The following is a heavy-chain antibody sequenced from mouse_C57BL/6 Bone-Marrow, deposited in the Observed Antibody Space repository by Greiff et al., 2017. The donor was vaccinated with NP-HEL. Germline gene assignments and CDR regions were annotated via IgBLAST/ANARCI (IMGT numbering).Heavy chain of an antibody. CDR1: GYTFTSYW. CDR3: ARSVNWDWYFDV. CDR2: IHPNSGST. V-gene: IGHV1-64*01. J-gene: IGHJ1*03. Sequence: VKLQQPGAELVKPGASVKLSCKASGYTFTSYWMHWVKQRPGQGLEWIGMIHPNSGSTNYNEKFKSKATLTVDKSSSTAYMQLSSLTSEDSAVYYCARSVNWDWYFDVWGTGTTVTVSS. D-gene: IGHD4-1*02.